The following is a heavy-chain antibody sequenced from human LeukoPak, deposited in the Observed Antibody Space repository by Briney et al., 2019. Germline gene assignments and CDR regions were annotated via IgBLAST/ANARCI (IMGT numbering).Heavy chain of an antibody. CDR1: GGSYSGYY. V-gene: IGHV4-34*01. CDR3: ARGSVSITMIVVTGGGFDY. J-gene: IGHJ4*02. D-gene: IGHD3-22*01. Sequence: PSETLSLTCAVYGGSYSGYYWSWIRQPPGKGLEWIGGINHSGSTNCNPSLKSRVTISVDTSKNQFSLKLSSVTAADTAVYYCARGSVSITMIVVTGGGFDYWGQGTLVTVSS. CDR2: INHSGST.